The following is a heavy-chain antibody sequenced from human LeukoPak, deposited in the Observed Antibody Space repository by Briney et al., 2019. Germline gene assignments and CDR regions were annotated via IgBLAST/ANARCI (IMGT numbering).Heavy chain of an antibody. J-gene: IGHJ6*03. Sequence: SETLSLTCTVSGGSISSSSYYWGWIRQPPGKGLEWIGSIYYSGSTYYNPSLKSRVTISVDTSKNQFSLKLSSVTAADTAVYCCASTNSSGYYKGYYYYMDIWGKGTTVTVSS. CDR2: IYYSGST. V-gene: IGHV4-39*01. CDR3: ASTNSSGYYKGYYYYMDI. CDR1: GGSISSSSYY. D-gene: IGHD3-22*01.